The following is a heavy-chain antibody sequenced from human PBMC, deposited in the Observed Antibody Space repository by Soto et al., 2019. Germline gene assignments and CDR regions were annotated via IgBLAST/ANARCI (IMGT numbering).Heavy chain of an antibody. Sequence: PSETLSLTCTVSGGSICSYYGSWIRQPPGKGLEWIGYIYYSGSTNYNPSLKSRVTISVDTSKNQLSLKMRSVTAADTAVYYCARRYGYSFDYWGQGTLVTVSS. V-gene: IGHV4-59*08. J-gene: IGHJ4*02. CDR2: IYYSGST. CDR1: GGSICSYY. CDR3: ARRYGYSFDY. D-gene: IGHD1-1*01.